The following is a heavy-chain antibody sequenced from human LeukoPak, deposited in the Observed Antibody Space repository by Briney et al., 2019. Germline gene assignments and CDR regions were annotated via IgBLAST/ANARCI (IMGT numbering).Heavy chain of an antibody. CDR2: IIPILGIA. V-gene: IGHV1-69*04. CDR3: ASPSMVRRVIDFDY. CDR1: GGTFSSYA. Sequence: SVKVSCKASGGTFSSYAISWVRQAPGQGLEWMGRIIPILGIANYAQKFQGRVTITADKSTSTAYMELSSLRSEDTAVYYCASPSMVRRVIDFDYWGQGTLVTVSS. J-gene: IGHJ4*02. D-gene: IGHD3-10*01.